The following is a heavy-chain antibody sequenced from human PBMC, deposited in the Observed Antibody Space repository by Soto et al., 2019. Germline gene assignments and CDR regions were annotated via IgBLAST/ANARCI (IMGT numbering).Heavy chain of an antibody. D-gene: IGHD3-3*01. J-gene: IGHJ4*02. CDR3: ARGISSRDDFWSGYYYPLDY. CDR1: GGTFSSYA. V-gene: IGHV1-69*13. CDR2: IIPIFGTA. Sequence: SVKVSCKASGGTFSSYAISWVRQAPGQGLEWMGGIIPIFGTANYAQKFQGRVTITADESMSTAYMELSSLRSEDTAVYYCARGISSRDDFWSGYYYPLDYWGQGTLVTVSS.